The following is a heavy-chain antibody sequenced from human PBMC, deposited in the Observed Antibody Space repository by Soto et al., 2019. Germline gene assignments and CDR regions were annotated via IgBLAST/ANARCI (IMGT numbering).Heavy chain of an antibody. D-gene: IGHD3-22*01. CDR3: VRATYFSDSSGYTRCFDC. CDR1: GFTLSNHY. V-gene: IGHV3-72*01. J-gene: IGHJ4*02. Sequence: EVQLVEAGGGLVQPGGSLRLSCADSGFTLSNHYIDWVRQAPGKGLEWVGRSRYKAQGYSTAYAASVKGRFTTTRVESKNSVYLQINSMNTVDTAVYYCVRATYFSDSSGYTRCFDCWGQGTLVTVSS. CDR2: SRYKAQGYST.